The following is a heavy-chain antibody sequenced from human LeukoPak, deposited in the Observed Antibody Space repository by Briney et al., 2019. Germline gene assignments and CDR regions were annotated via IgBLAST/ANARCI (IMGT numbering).Heavy chain of an antibody. V-gene: IGHV3-30*02. D-gene: IGHD2-2*01. J-gene: IGHJ6*03. CDR3: AKDERCSSTSCLRYYYYYYMDV. Sequence: GGALRLSCAASGFTFSSYGMHWVRQAPGKGLEWVVLIRYDGSNKYYADSVKGRFTISRDNSKNTLYLQMNSLRAEDTAVYYCAKDERCSSTSCLRYYYYYYMDVWGKGTTVTVSS. CDR2: IRYDGSNK. CDR1: GFTFSSYG.